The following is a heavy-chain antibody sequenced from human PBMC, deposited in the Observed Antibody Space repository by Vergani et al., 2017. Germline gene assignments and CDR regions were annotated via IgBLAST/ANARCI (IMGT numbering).Heavy chain of an antibody. J-gene: IGHJ3*02. Sequence: QVQLQESGPGLVKPSETLSLTCTVSGGSISSYYWSWIRQPAGKGLEWIGRLYISGSTNYNPSLKSRVTMSVDTSKNQFSLKLSSVTAADTAVYYCARNPYCGGDCYSDAFDIWGQGTMVTVSS. CDR1: GGSISSYY. CDR2: LYISGST. D-gene: IGHD2-21*02. V-gene: IGHV4-4*07. CDR3: ARNPYCGGDCYSDAFDI.